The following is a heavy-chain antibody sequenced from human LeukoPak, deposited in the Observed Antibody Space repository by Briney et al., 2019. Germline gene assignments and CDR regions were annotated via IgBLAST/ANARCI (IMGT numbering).Heavy chain of an antibody. CDR3: ATGVTFNPHAFDI. J-gene: IGHJ3*02. CDR1: GYTLTELS. V-gene: IGHV1-24*01. D-gene: IGHD2-21*02. CDR2: FDPEDGET. Sequence: ASVKVSCKVSGYTLTELSMQWVRQPPGKGREWVGGFDPEDGETIYAQKFQGRVTMTEDTSTDTVYMELSSLRSEDTAVYYCATGVTFNPHAFDIWGQGTMVTVSS.